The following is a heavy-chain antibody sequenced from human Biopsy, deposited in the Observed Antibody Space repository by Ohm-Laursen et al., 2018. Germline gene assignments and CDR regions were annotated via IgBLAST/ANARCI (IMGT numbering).Heavy chain of an antibody. Sequence: GASVKVSCKASGYTFTNYGISWVRQAPGQGLEWMGWISPYNGDTDYAQKLQGRVTMTTDTSTSTAYMELSSLTSDDTAVYFCARGEGSSWFDPWGHGTLVTVSS. CDR2: ISPYNGDT. V-gene: IGHV1-18*01. D-gene: IGHD1-26*01. CDR3: ARGEGSSWFDP. CDR1: GYTFTNYG. J-gene: IGHJ5*02.